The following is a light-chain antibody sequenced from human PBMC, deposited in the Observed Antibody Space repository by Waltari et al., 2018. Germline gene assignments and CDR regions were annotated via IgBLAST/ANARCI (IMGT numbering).Light chain of an antibody. CDR1: SGINVGTYR. Sequence: QAVLTQPSSLSASPGASASLTCTLRSGINVGTYRIYWYQQKPGSPPQYLLRYKSDSDKQQGSGVPSLFSGSKDASANAGILLISGLQSEDEADYSCMIWHSSAWVFGGGTKLTVL. J-gene: IGLJ3*02. CDR2: YKSDSDK. V-gene: IGLV5-45*02. CDR3: MIWHSSAWV.